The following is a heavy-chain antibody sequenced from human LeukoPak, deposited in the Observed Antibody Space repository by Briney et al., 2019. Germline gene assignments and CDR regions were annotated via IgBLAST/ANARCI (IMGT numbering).Heavy chain of an antibody. J-gene: IGHJ4*02. D-gene: IGHD5-12*01. CDR1: GGSFSGYY. V-gene: IGHV4-34*01. CDR3: ARRGWIDTPFDS. Sequence: SETLSLTCAVYGGSFSGYYWSWIRQPPGKGLEWIGEINHSGSTNYNPSLKSRVTISVDTSKNQFSLKLSSVTAADTAVYYCARRGWIDTPFDSWGQGTLVTVSS. CDR2: INHSGST.